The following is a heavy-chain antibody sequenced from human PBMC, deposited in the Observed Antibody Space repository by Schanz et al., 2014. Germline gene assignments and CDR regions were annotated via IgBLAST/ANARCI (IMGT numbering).Heavy chain of an antibody. V-gene: IGHV3-30*03. CDR1: GFTFSNYD. CDR3: ASGGYCTNGVCNGGRNWFDP. CDR2: ISYDGSTK. Sequence: QVQLVESGGGLVKPGGSLRLSCAASGFTFSNYDMHWVRQAPGKGLEWVAVISYDGSTKYYADSVKGRFTISRDNSKNTLYLQINSLRAEDTAVYYCASGGYCTNGVCNGGRNWFDPWGQGTTVSVS. D-gene: IGHD2-8*01. J-gene: IGHJ5*01.